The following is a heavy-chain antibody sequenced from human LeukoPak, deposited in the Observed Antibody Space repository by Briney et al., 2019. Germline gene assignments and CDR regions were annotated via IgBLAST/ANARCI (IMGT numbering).Heavy chain of an antibody. CDR2: INSGSDTI. CDR1: GFTFRSSS. Sequence: PGGSLRLSCEASGFTFRSSSMNWVRQAPGRGLEWISYINSGSDTIYYADSVKGRFTISRDNAKNSLYLQMDSLRDDDTAMYYCARDSAPITMVVEVPAGFDYWGQGTQVTVSS. CDR3: ARDSAPITMVVEVPAGFDY. V-gene: IGHV3-48*02. D-gene: IGHD3-22*01. J-gene: IGHJ4*02.